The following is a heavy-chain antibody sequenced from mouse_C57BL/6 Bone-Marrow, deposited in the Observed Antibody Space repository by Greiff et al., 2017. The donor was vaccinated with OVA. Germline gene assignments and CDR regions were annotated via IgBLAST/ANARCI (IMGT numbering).Heavy chain of an antibody. CDR1: GFSLTSYG. CDR2: IWRGGST. D-gene: IGHD1-1*01. CDR3: AKNPDGSPYAMDY. Sequence: QVQLKESGPGLVQPSQSLSITCTVSGFSLTSYGVHWVRQSPGKGLEWLGVIWRGGSTDYNAAFMSRLSITKDNSKSQVFFKMNSLQADDTAIYYCAKNPDGSPYAMDYWGQGTSVTVSS. J-gene: IGHJ4*01. V-gene: IGHV2-5*01.